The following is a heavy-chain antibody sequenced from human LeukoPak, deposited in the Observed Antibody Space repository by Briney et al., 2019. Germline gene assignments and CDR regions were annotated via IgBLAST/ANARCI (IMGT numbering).Heavy chain of an antibody. V-gene: IGHV1-18*01. Sequence: ASVNVSFTSSGYTFAIYGISWVRQAPGQGLEWMAWTSPYDGDTNYAQNFEGRVTMTTETSTSTAYMELRSLRSDDTAIYYCARDYCTRGGDCYKEDLFNPWGQGTLVTVSS. CDR3: ARDYCTRGGDCYKEDLFNP. J-gene: IGHJ5*02. D-gene: IGHD2-21*02. CDR1: GYTFAIYG. CDR2: TSPYDGDT.